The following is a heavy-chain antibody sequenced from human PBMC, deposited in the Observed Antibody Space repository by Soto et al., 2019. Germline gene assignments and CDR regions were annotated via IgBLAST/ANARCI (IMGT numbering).Heavy chain of an antibody. CDR3: ARHGGDYNAYTGVFYSYEMNV. V-gene: IGHV1-18*01. CDR1: GYTFTNYG. J-gene: IGHJ6*02. D-gene: IGHD1-1*01. CDR2: INVDNGDT. Sequence: VQLVQSGAEVKQPGASVKVSCKASGYTFTNYGVTWVRQAPGQGLEWMGWINVDNGDTHYAQNVQGKATITTDKSTRTAYMELRSLKSDDTAVYYCARHGGDYNAYTGVFYSYEMNVWGQGTTITVSS.